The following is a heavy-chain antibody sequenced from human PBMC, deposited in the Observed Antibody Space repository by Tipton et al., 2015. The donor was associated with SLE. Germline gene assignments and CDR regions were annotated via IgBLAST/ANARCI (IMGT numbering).Heavy chain of an antibody. CDR2: IYTTGST. CDR3: ARPMGSTWHWYFDL. Sequence: TLSLTCTVSVGPLTSGRYYWSWIRQPAGKGLEWIGHIYTTGSTNYNPSLKSRVTISVDASKNQFSLKLSSVTAADTAVYYCARPMGSTWHWYFDLWGRGTLVTASA. CDR1: VGPLTSGRYY. D-gene: IGHD6-13*01. J-gene: IGHJ2*01. V-gene: IGHV4-61*09.